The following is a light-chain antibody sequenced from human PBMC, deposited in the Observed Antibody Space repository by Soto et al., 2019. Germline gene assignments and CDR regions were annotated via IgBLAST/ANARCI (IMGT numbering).Light chain of an antibody. CDR2: DAS. V-gene: IGKV3-11*01. CDR3: QQRSNWPPAT. Sequence: EIVLTQSPATLSLSPGERATLSCSASQSVSSYLAWYQQKPVQAPRLLIYDASNRATGIPAMFSGSGSGTDFTLTISSLAPDDFPVYYCQQRSNWPPATFGQGTKVEIK. CDR1: QSVSSY. J-gene: IGKJ1*01.